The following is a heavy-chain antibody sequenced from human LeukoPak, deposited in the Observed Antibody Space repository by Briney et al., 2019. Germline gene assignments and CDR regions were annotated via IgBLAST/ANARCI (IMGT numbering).Heavy chain of an antibody. J-gene: IGHJ6*02. CDR3: VRALSGYYYVMDV. CDR2: ISWNSDTI. D-gene: IGHD3-16*01. Sequence: GGSLRLSCAASGFTFDDYSMHWVRQAPGKGLDWVSGISWNSDTIAYADSVKGRFTISRDNAKNSLYLQMNSLRAEDTAFYCCVRALSGYYYVMDVWGQGTTVTVSS. CDR1: GFTFDDYS. V-gene: IGHV3-9*01.